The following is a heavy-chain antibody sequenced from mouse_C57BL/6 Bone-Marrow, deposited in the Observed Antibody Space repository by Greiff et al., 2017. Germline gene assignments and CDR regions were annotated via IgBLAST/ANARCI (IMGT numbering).Heavy chain of an antibody. D-gene: IGHD2-12*01. Sequence: EVHLVESGGGLVQSGRSLRLSCATSGFTFSDFYMEWVRQAPGKGLERIAASRNKANDYTTEYSASVKGRLIVSSDTSQSIRYLQMNALSAEDTAIYYCARYDYSPAGLAYWGQGTLVTVSA. J-gene: IGHJ3*01. CDR2: SRNKANDYTT. CDR3: ARYDYSPAGLAY. CDR1: GFTFSDFY. V-gene: IGHV7-1*01.